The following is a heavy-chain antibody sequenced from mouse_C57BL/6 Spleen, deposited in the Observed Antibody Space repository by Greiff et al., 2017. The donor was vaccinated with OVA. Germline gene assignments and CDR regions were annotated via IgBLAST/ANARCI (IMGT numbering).Heavy chain of an antibody. CDR2: IDPSDSYT. CDR1: GYTFTSYW. V-gene: IGHV1-69*01. Sequence: QVQLKQSGAELVMPGASVKLSCKASGYTFTSYWMHWVKQRPGQGLEWIGEIDPSDSYTNYNQKFKGKSTLTVDKSSSTAYMQLSSLTSEDSAVYYCARNGNTAFDYWGQGTTLTVSS. D-gene: IGHD2-1*01. CDR3: ARNGNTAFDY. J-gene: IGHJ2*01.